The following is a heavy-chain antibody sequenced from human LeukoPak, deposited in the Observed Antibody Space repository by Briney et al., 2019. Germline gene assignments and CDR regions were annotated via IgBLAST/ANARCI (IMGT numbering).Heavy chain of an antibody. D-gene: IGHD2/OR15-2a*01. CDR1: GFTFSTFA. J-gene: IGHJ4*02. CDR3: AREPIYGLNFDY. CDR2: ISYDGSNY. V-gene: IGHV3-30-3*01. Sequence: GGSLRLSCAASGFTFSTFAMHWVRQAPGKGLEWVAVISYDGSNYYYADSVKGRFTISRGNSKNTLYLQMNSLRAEDTAVYFCAREPIYGLNFDYWGQGTLVTVSS.